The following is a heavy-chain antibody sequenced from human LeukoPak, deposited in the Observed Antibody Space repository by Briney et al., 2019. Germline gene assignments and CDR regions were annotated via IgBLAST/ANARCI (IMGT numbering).Heavy chain of an antibody. D-gene: IGHD7-27*01. CDR1: GFTFSTYS. J-gene: IGHJ4*02. CDR2: ISSSSSTI. Sequence: PGGSLRLSCAASGFTFSTYSLNWVRQALGKGLEWVSYISSSSSTIYYADSVKGRFTISRDNAKNSLYLQMNSLRAVDTAVYYCARVTGDFDYWGQGTLVTVSS. CDR3: ARVTGDFDY. V-gene: IGHV3-48*01.